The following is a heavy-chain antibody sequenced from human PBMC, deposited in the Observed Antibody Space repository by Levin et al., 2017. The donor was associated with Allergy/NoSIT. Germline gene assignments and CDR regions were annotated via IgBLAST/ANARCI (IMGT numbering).Heavy chain of an antibody. D-gene: IGHD3-10*01. CDR1: GGSFSGYY. V-gene: IGHV4-34*01. Sequence: SETLSLTCAVYGGSFSGYYWSWIRQPPGKGLEWIGEINHSGSTNYNPSLKSRVTISVDTSKNQFSLKLSSVTAADTAVYYCARRAYYGSGSYYKNNWFDPWGQGTLVTVSS. CDR3: ARRAYYGSGSYYKNNWFDP. J-gene: IGHJ5*02. CDR2: INHSGST.